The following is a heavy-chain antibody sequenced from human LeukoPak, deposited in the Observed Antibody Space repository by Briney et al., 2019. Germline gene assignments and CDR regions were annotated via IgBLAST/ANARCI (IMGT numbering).Heavy chain of an antibody. CDR2: IYYSGST. Sequence: SETLSLTCAVYGGSFSGYYWSWIRQPPGKGPEWIGYIYYSGSTNYNPSLKSRVTISVDTSKNQFSLRLSSVTAADTAVYYCARHRYYYDSSGYYYQPWGQGTLVTVSS. CDR1: GGSFSGYY. V-gene: IGHV4-59*01. D-gene: IGHD3-22*01. J-gene: IGHJ5*02. CDR3: ARHRYYYDSSGYYYQP.